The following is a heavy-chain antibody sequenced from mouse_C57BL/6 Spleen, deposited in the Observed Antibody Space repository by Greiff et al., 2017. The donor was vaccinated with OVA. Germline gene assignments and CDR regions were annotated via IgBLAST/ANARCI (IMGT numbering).Heavy chain of an antibody. J-gene: IGHJ2*01. V-gene: IGHV1-15*01. CDR3: TRSSTGFDY. CDR2: IDPEPGGT. CDR1: GYTFTDYE. D-gene: IGHD4-1*02. Sequence: QVQLKQSGAELVRPGASVTLSCKASGYTFTDYEMHWVKQTPVHGLEWIGTIDPEPGGTDYNQKFKGKATLTADKSSSTAYMEHRSLTSEDSAVYYCTRSSTGFDYWGQGTTLTVSS.